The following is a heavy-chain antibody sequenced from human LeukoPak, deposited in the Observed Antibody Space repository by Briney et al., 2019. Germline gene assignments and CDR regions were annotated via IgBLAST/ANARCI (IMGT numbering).Heavy chain of an antibody. CDR1: GGSISSYY. CDR3: AGAFDY. J-gene: IGHJ4*02. Sequence: SETLSLTCTVSGGSISSYYWSWIRQPPGKGLEWIGEINHSGSTNYNPSLKSRVTISVDTSKNQFSLKLSSVTAADTAVYYCAGAFDYWGQGTLVTVSS. CDR2: INHSGST. V-gene: IGHV4-34*01.